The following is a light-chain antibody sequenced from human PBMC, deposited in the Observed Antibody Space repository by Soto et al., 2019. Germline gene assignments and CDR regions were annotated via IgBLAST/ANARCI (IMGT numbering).Light chain of an antibody. CDR1: QSISSW. V-gene: IGKV1-5*03. CDR3: QQYNSYGT. CDR2: KAT. Sequence: DIQMTQSPSTLSASVGDRVTITCRASQSISSWLAGYQQKPGKAPNLLIYKATSSKSGIPSRFSGSGSGTEFTLTNSSLQPDDFATYYCQQYNSYGTFGQGTKVDIK. J-gene: IGKJ1*01.